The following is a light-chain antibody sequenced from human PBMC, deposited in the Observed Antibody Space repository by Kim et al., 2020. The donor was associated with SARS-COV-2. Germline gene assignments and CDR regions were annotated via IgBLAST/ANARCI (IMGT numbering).Light chain of an antibody. Sequence: SYELTQPPSVSVSPGQTASITCSGDKLGDKYACWYQQKPGQSPVPVIYQDSKRPSGITERFSGSNSGNTATLTISGTQAMDEADYYCQAWDSSSVVFGGGTQLTVL. CDR2: QDS. CDR1: KLGDKY. J-gene: IGLJ2*01. V-gene: IGLV3-1*01. CDR3: QAWDSSSVV.